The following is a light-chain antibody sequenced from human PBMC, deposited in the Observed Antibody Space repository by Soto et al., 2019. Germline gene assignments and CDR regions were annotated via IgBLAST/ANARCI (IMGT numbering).Light chain of an antibody. CDR2: GAS. CDR3: QQYGRSPTT. CDR1: QSVSSN. Sequence: EIVMTQSPATLSVSPGERATLSCRASQSVSSNLAWYQQKPGQAPRLLIYGASSRATDIPDRFSGSGSGTDFTLTISRLEPEDFAVYYCQQYGRSPTTFGQGTKVDIK. J-gene: IGKJ1*01. V-gene: IGKV3-20*01.